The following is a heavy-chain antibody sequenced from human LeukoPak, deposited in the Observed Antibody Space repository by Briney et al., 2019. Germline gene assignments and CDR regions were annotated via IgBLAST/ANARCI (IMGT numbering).Heavy chain of an antibody. CDR3: ARLVVVITGGFDY. CDR1: GFTFSSYS. Sequence: PGGSLRPSCAASGFTFSSYSMNWVRQAPGKGLEWVSSISSSSSYIYYADSVKGRFTISRDNAKNSLYLQMNSLRAEDTAVYYCARLVVVITGGFDYWGQGTLVTVSS. D-gene: IGHD3-22*01. V-gene: IGHV3-21*01. CDR2: ISSSSSYI. J-gene: IGHJ4*02.